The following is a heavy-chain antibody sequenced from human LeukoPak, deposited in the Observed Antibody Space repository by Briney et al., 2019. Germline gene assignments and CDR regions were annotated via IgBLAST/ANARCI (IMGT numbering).Heavy chain of an antibody. Sequence: GGSLRLSCAASGFTFSSYAMSWVRQAPGKVLEWVSAISGSGGSTYYADSVKGRFTISRDNSKNTLYLQMNSLRADDTAVYYCAKRRGLELTYYYHMDVWGKGTTVTVSS. CDR2: ISGSGGST. CDR3: AKRRGLELTYYYHMDV. D-gene: IGHD1-7*01. V-gene: IGHV3-23*01. CDR1: GFTFSSYA. J-gene: IGHJ6*03.